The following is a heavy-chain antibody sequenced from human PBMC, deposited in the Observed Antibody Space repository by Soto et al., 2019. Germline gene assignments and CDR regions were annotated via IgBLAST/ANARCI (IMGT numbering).Heavy chain of an antibody. V-gene: IGHV1-18*01. D-gene: IGHD6-13*01. J-gene: IGHJ6*02. CDR3: ARDSSSWYYYYYGMDV. CDR1: GYMFTNFG. CDR2: ISAYNDNT. Sequence: QVPLVQSGAEVKKPGASVKVSCKASGYMFTNFGISWVRQAPGQGLEWMGWISAYNDNTNYAQKLQGRVTMTTDTSTNTAYMELRSLRSDDTAVYYCARDSSSWYYYYYGMDVWGQGTTVTVSS.